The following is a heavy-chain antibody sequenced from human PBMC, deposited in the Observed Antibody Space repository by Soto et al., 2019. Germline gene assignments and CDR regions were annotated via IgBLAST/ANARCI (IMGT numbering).Heavy chain of an antibody. CDR2: INHSGST. Sequence: LXLTCAVYGGSFSVYYWSWIRQPPGKGLEWIGEINHSGSTNYNPSLKSRVTISVDTSKNQFSLKLSSVTAADTAMYYCARGGIAAAGTLRWFDYWRQGNLGTVSS. J-gene: IGHJ5*01. CDR3: ARGGIAAAGTLRWFDY. V-gene: IGHV4-34*01. D-gene: IGHD6-13*01. CDR1: GGSFSVYY.